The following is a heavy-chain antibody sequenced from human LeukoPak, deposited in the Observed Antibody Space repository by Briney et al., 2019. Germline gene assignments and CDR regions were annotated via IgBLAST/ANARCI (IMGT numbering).Heavy chain of an antibody. CDR3: TRVFENA. Sequence: PGGSLRLSCAASGFTFSSYAIHWVRQAPGKGLEWVAVISYDGSNKYYADSVKGRFTISRDKAQNSLYLQMNSLRVEDTAMYYCTRVFENAWGQGTLVTVSS. D-gene: IGHD3-9*01. CDR2: ISYDGSNK. CDR1: GFTFSSYA. V-gene: IGHV3-30*04. J-gene: IGHJ5*02.